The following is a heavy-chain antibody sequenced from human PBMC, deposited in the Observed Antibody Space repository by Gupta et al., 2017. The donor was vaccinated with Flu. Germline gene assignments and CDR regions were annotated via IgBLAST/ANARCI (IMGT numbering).Heavy chain of an antibody. V-gene: IGHV3-48*03. CDR1: FTFSSYE. Sequence: FTFSSYEMNWVRQAPGKGLEWVSYISSSGSTIYYADSVKGRFTISRDNAKNSLYLQMNSLRAEDTAVYYCARDLDWCVFDYWGQGTLVTVSS. CDR2: ISSSGSTI. J-gene: IGHJ4*02. CDR3: ARDLDWCVFDY. D-gene: IGHD3-9*01.